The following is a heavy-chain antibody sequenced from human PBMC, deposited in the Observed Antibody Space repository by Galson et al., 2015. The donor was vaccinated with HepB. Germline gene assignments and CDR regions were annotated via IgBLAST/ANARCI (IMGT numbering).Heavy chain of an antibody. J-gene: IGHJ4*02. Sequence: SLRPSCAASGFTFTDNYMSWIRQAPGKGLEWVSYISGSGSFINYADSVKGRFTMSRDNAKNSVYLQLNSLRVEDTAVYYCARERQFLRDFDSWGQGTLVTVSS. V-gene: IGHV3-11*01. CDR3: ARERQFLRDFDS. CDR2: ISGSGSFI. D-gene: IGHD6-19*01. CDR1: GFTFTDNY.